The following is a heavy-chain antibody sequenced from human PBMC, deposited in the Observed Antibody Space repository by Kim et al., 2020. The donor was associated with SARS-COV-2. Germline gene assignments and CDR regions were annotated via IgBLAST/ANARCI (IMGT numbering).Heavy chain of an antibody. D-gene: IGHD1-20*01. Sequence: ETLSLTCTVSGGSISSYYWSWIRQPPGKGLEWIGYIYYSGSTNYNPSLKSRVTISVDTSKNQFSLKLSSVTAADTAVYYCATDHRVTGTDYWGQGTLVTVSS. V-gene: IGHV4-59*13. CDR3: ATDHRVTGTDY. J-gene: IGHJ4*02. CDR2: IYYSGST. CDR1: GGSISSYY.